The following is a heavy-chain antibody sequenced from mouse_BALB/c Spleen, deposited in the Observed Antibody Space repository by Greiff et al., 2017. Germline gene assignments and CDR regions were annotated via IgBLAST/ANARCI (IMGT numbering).Heavy chain of an antibody. V-gene: IGHV5-17*02. CDR3: ARAGGNYEVYYAMDY. D-gene: IGHD2-1*01. J-gene: IGHJ4*01. CDR1: GFTFSSFG. Sequence: EVQGVESGGGLVQPGGSRKLSCAASGFTFSSFGMHWVRQAPEKGLEWVAYISSGSSTIYYADTVKGRFTISRDNPKNTLFLQMTSLRSEDTAMYYCARAGGNYEVYYAMDYWGQGTSVTVSS. CDR2: ISSGSSTI.